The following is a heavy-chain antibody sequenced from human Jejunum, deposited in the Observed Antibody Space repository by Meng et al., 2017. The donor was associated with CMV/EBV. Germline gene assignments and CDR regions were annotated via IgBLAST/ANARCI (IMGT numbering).Heavy chain of an antibody. D-gene: IGHD4-11*01. J-gene: IGHJ6*02. CDR3: ARIQVYSKGHYGMDV. CDR2: IKQDGSEK. CDR1: FTFTSYW. Sequence: FTFTSYWMTWVRQAPGKGLEWVANIKQDGSEKYYVDSVKGRFTISRDNAKNSLYLQMDSLRAEDTAVYYCARIQVYSKGHYGMDVWGQGTTGTVSS. V-gene: IGHV3-7*01.